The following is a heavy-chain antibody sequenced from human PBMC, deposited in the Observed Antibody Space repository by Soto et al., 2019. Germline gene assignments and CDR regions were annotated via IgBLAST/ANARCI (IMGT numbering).Heavy chain of an antibody. CDR2: ISAYNGNT. V-gene: IGHV1-18*04. J-gene: IGHJ4*02. CDR1: GYTFTSYG. CDR3: ARKKPYDSSGYPDY. Sequence: ASVKVSCKASGYTFTSYGISWVRQAPGQGLEWMGWISAYNGNTNYAQKLQGRVTMTTDTSTSTAYMELRSLRSDDTAVYYCARKKPYDSSGYPDYWGQGTLVTVSS. D-gene: IGHD3-22*01.